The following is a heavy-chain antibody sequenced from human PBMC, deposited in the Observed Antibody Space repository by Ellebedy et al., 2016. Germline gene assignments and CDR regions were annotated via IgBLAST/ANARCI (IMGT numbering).Heavy chain of an antibody. CDR2: IYYGGST. Sequence: SETLSLTCTVSGGSISSSSYYWGWIRQPPGKGLEWIGSIYYGGSTYYNPSLKSRVTISVDTSKNQFSLKLSSVTAADTAVYYCARDSPGGLLGANYYFYHMDVWGQGTTVTVSS. CDR3: ARDSPGGLLGANYYFYHMDV. V-gene: IGHV4-39*02. CDR1: GGSISSSSYY. D-gene: IGHD1-26*01. J-gene: IGHJ6*02.